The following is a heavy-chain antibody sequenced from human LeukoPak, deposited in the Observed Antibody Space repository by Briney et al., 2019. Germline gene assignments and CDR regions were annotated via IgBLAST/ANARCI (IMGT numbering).Heavy chain of an antibody. J-gene: IGHJ4*02. CDR2: INSDGSST. V-gene: IGHV3-74*01. Sequence: PGGSLRLSCAASGFTFSSYWMHWVRQAPGKGLVWVSRINSDGSSTSYADSVKGRFTISRDNAKNTLYLQMNSLRAEDTAVYYCARGTQFSGFDYWGQGTLVTVSS. CDR3: ARGTQFSGFDY. D-gene: IGHD1-14*01. CDR1: GFTFSSYW.